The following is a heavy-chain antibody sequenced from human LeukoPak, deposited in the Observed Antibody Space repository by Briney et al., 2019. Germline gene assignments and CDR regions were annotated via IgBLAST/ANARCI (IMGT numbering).Heavy chain of an antibody. CDR2: ISSGGGTI. CDR3: ARDVGYSSGSDY. Sequence: GGSLRLSCAASGFTFSDYYMSWIRQAPGKGLECVSYISSGGGTIYYADSVKGRFTVSRDNAKNSLYLQMNSLRAEDTAVYYCARDVGYSSGSDYWGQGTLDTVSS. D-gene: IGHD5-18*01. CDR1: GFTFSDYY. J-gene: IGHJ4*02. V-gene: IGHV3-11*01.